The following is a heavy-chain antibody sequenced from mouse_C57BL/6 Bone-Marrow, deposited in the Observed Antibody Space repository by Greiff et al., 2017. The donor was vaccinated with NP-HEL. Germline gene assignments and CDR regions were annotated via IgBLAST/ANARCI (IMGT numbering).Heavy chain of an antibody. J-gene: IGHJ4*01. CDR2: INPGSGGT. Sequence: QVQLQQSGAELVRPGTSVKVSCKASGYAFTNYLIEWVKQRPGQGLEWIGVINPGSGGTNYNEKFKGKVILSADKSSSTAYMQLSSLTSEDSAVYFCTREPELYSSGYVNDMDDWGQGTSVTVSS. V-gene: IGHV1-54*01. CDR1: GYAFTNYL. CDR3: TREPELYSSGYVNDMDD. D-gene: IGHD3-2*02.